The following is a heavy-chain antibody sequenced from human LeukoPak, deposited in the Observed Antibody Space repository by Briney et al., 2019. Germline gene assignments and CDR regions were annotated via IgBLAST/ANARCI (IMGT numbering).Heavy chain of an antibody. J-gene: IGHJ6*04. CDR2: IYPGDSDS. Sequence: GESLKTSCQGSGYSFTTYWIGWVRQMPGKGLEWIGIIYPGDSDSRYSPSFQGQVTISVDKPISTAYLQWSSLKASVTAMYYCARLITMVRGVIHYYYGMDVWGKGTTVTVSS. V-gene: IGHV5-51*04. CDR1: GYSFTTYW. D-gene: IGHD3-10*01. CDR3: ARLITMVRGVIHYYYGMDV.